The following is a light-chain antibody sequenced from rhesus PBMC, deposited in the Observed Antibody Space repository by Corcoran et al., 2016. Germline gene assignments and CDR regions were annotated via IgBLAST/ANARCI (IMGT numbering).Light chain of an antibody. CDR1: QGIFSW. Sequence: DIQMTQSPSSLSASVGDTVTITCRASQGIFSWLAWYQQKPGKAPKVLVYKASTLQSGVPSRFSGSGSGTVFTLTISGLQSEDFATYYCQQYSGRPYTFGRGTKVEIK. CDR3: QQYSGRPYT. V-gene: IGKV1-22*01. J-gene: IGKJ2*01. CDR2: KAS.